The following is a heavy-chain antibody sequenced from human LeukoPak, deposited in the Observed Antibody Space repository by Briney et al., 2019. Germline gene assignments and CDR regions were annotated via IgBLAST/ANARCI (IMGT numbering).Heavy chain of an antibody. CDR1: GFTFSSYG. Sequence: GGSLRLSCAASGFTFSSYGMHWVRQAPGKGLEWVAVISYDGSNKYYADSVKGRFTISRDNSKNTLYLQMNSLRAEDTAVYYCAKIAGSRNVDTAMASRFWADYWGQGTLVTVSS. CDR2: ISYDGSNK. CDR3: AKIAGSRNVDTAMASRFWADY. V-gene: IGHV3-30*18. J-gene: IGHJ4*02. D-gene: IGHD5-18*01.